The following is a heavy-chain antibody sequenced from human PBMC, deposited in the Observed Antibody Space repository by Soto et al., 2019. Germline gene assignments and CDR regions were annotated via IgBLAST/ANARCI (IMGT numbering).Heavy chain of an antibody. V-gene: IGHV3-30-3*01. CDR2: ISYDGSNK. CDR1: GFTFSNYA. Sequence: QVQLVESGGGVVQPGRSLRLSCAASGFTFSNYAMHWVRQAPGKGLEWVAVISYDGSNKYYADYVKGRFTISRDNSKNTLYLQMNSLRAEDTAVYYCARPLWRDDYNWGYFDLWGRGTLFTVSS. CDR3: ARPLWRDDYNWGYFDL. J-gene: IGHJ2*01. D-gene: IGHD4-4*01.